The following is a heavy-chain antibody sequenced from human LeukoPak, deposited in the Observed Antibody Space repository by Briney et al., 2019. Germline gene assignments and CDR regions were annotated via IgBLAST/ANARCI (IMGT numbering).Heavy chain of an antibody. V-gene: IGHV3-23*01. D-gene: IGHD3-9*01. CDR3: VKDLTGTWSFDY. CDR2: ISASGGGT. J-gene: IGHJ4*02. Sequence: GGSLRLSCAASGFTFSAYTMSWVRQAPGKGLEWVSSISASGGGTYYAASVKGRFTISRDNSKNALYLQLTSLRLEDTALYYCVKDLTGTWSFDYWGQGTLVTVSS. CDR1: GFTFSAYT.